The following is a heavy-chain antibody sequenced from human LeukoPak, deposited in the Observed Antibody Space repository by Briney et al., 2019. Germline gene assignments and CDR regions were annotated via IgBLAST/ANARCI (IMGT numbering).Heavy chain of an antibody. D-gene: IGHD1-26*01. J-gene: IGHJ4*02. CDR2: ISSSSSYI. V-gene: IGHV3-21*01. Sequence: GGSLRLSCAASGFTFSSYSMNWVRQAPGKGLEWVSSISSSSSYIYYADSVKGRFTISRDNAKNSLYLQMNSLRAEDTAVYYCARVFGGSYSDYWGQGTLVTVSS. CDR1: GFTFSSYS. CDR3: ARVFGGSYSDY.